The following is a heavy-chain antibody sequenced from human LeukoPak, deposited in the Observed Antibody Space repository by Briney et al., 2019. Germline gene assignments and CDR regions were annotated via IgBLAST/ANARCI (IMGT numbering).Heavy chain of an antibody. J-gene: IGHJ6*04. Sequence: PGRSLRLSCAASGFTFDDYAMTWVRQAPGKGLEWVSTINWNGGRTGYADSVKGRFTISRDNAKNSLYLQMNSLRAEDTALYYCAKDLNYYDSSGKDVWGKGTTVTISS. CDR1: GFTFDDYA. V-gene: IGHV3-20*04. D-gene: IGHD3-22*01. CDR3: AKDLNYYDSSGKDV. CDR2: INWNGGRT.